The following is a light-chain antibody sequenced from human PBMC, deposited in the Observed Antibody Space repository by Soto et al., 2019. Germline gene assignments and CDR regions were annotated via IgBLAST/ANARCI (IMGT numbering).Light chain of an antibody. J-gene: IGKJ3*01. V-gene: IGKV1-33*01. Sequence: DIQRTQSPSSLSASVGDRVTITCQASQGISNYLNWYQQKPGKAPKLLIYDASNLATGVPSRFRGSCTETDVTCTIISLQPEDSAVYYCKKYDNLHPTVGPGTKVDIK. CDR2: DAS. CDR3: KKYDNLHPT. CDR1: QGISNY.